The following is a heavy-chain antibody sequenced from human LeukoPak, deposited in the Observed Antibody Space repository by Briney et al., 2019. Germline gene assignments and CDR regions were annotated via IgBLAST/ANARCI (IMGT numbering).Heavy chain of an antibody. J-gene: IGHJ5*02. CDR3: ATDSLPYDYVWGSYRFFDP. D-gene: IGHD3-16*02. CDR1: GFTFSSYE. CDR2: ISSSGSTI. V-gene: IGHV3-48*03. Sequence: GGSLRLSCAASGFTFSSYEMNWVRQAPGKGLEWASYISSSGSTIYYADSVKGRFTISRDNAKNSLYLQMNSLRAEDTAVYYCATDSLPYDYVWGSYRFFDPWGQGTLVTVSS.